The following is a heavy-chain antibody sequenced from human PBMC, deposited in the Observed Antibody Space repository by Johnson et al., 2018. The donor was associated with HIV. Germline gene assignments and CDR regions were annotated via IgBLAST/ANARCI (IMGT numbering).Heavy chain of an antibody. CDR2: IYSGGST. J-gene: IGHJ3*02. V-gene: IGHV3-66*02. Sequence: VQLVESGGGLVQPGGSLRLSCAASGFTVSSNYMSWVRQAPGKGLEWDSVIYSGGSTYYADSVKGRFTISRDNSKNTLSLQMNSPRVDDTAIYYCARVRAGRENAFDIWGQGTMVTVSS. CDR3: ARVRAGRENAFDI. D-gene: IGHD1-26*01. CDR1: GFTVSSNY.